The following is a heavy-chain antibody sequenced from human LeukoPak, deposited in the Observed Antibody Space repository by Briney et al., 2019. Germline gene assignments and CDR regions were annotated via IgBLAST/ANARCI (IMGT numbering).Heavy chain of an antibody. CDR1: GFTFSSYA. Sequence: PGGSLRLSCADSGFTFSSYAMSWVRQAPGKGLEWVSGISGSGGGTYYADSVKGRFTISRDNSKNTLYLQMNSLRAEDTAVYYCARAGLYGDYGLSRYGMDVWGQGTTVTVSS. CDR3: ARAGLYGDYGLSRYGMDV. V-gene: IGHV3-23*01. D-gene: IGHD4-17*01. J-gene: IGHJ6*02. CDR2: ISGSGGGT.